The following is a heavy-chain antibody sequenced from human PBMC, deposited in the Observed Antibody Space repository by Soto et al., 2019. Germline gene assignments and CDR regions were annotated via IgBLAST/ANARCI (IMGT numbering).Heavy chain of an antibody. CDR1: GYTFFTYD. V-gene: IGHV1-18*01. J-gene: IGHJ5*02. CDR2: ISTYSGDT. Sequence: GASVKVSCKASGYTFFTYDISWVRQAPGQGLEWMGWISTYSGDTKYAQKFQGRVTMTIDTSTTTAYLELRSLRSDDTAVYYCARHHGPTTSENWFDPWGQGNLVTV. CDR3: ARHHGPTTSENWFDP. D-gene: IGHD5-12*01.